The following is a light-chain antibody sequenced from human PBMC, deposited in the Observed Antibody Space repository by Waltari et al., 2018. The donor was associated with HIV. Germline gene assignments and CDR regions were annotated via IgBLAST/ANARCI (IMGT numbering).Light chain of an antibody. V-gene: IGLV1-44*01. CDR2: SYN. J-gene: IGLJ2*01. CDR1: SSNIGSNT. CDR3: AAWDDSLKGPI. Sequence: QSVLTQPPSASGTPGQRVTIPCSGSSSNIGSNTVNWYQQPPGTAPKLLIYSYNLRPSGVPDRFSGSKSGTSASLAISGLQSEDEADYYCAAWDDSLKGPIFGGGTKVTVL.